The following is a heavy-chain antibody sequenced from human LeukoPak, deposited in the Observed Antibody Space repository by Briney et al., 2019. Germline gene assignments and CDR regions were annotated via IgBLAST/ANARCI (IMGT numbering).Heavy chain of an antibody. CDR1: GFTSSSYW. Sequence: GGSLRLSCAASGFTSSSYWMSWVRQAPGKGLEGVANIKQDGSEKYYVDSVKGRFTISRDNAKNSLYLQTNSLRAEDTAVYYCARRNTVTTFYYFDYWGQGTLVTVSS. V-gene: IGHV3-7*01. CDR3: ARRNTVTTFYYFDY. D-gene: IGHD4-11*01. J-gene: IGHJ4*02. CDR2: IKQDGSEK.